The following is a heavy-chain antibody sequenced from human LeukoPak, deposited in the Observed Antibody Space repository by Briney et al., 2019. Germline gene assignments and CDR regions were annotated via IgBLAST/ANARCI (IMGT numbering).Heavy chain of an antibody. CDR3: ARDTAAAGIRYYYYYMDV. CDR2: IYYSGST. CDR1: GGSISSSSYY. D-gene: IGHD6-13*01. V-gene: IGHV4-39*07. Sequence: PSETLSLTCTVSGGSISSSSYYWGWIRQPPGKGLEWIGSIYYSGSTYYNPSLKSRVTISVDTSKNQFSLELSSVTAADTAVYYCARDTAAAGIRYYYYYMDVWGKGTTVTVSS. J-gene: IGHJ6*03.